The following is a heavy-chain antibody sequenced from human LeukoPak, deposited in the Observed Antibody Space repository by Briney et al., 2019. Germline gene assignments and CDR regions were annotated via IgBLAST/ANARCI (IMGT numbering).Heavy chain of an antibody. CDR1: GYTFTSYG. V-gene: IGHV1-18*01. Sequence: ASVKVSCKASGYTFTSYGISWVRQAPGQGLEWMGWISAYNGNTNYAQKLQGRVTMTTDTSTSTAYMELRSLRSDDTAVYYCARDHQFIVVVPAATLDYWGQGTLVTVSS. J-gene: IGHJ4*02. D-gene: IGHD2-2*01. CDR3: ARDHQFIVVVPAATLDY. CDR2: ISAYNGNT.